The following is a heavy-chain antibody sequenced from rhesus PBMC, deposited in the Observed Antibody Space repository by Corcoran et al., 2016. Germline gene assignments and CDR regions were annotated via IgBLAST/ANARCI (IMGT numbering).Heavy chain of an antibody. J-gene: IGHJ3*01. Sequence: EVQLVETGGGLVQPGGSLKLSCAASGFTFSSYGMSWVRQAQGKGVEWVSAINSGGGSTYYADSVKGPFTISRDNSKNTLSLQMNSLRAEDTAVYYCAKEEYSGYSYDAFDFWGQGLRVTVSS. CDR2: INSGGGST. V-gene: IGHV3S5*01. CDR3: AKEEYSGYSYDAFDF. CDR1: GFTFSSYG. D-gene: IGHD5-24*01.